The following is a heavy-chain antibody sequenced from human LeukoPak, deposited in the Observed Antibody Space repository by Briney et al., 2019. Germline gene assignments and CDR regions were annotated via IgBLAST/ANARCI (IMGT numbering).Heavy chain of an antibody. CDR2: IGVRGDT. V-gene: IGHV3-13*01. D-gene: IGHD2-8*02. CDR3: ARAARFLESTGAHAFDL. J-gene: IGHJ3*01. Sequence: PGGSLRLSCAASGLSFRTYDMHWVRQGTGKGLEWVSGIGVRGDTHYPGSVKGRFTISRENAENSLYLQMNSLRVGDTAVYYCARAARFLESTGAHAFDLWGQGTMVTVSS. CDR1: GLSFRTYD.